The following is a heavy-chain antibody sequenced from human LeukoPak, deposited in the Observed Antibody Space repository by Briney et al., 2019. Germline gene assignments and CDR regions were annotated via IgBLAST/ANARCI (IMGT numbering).Heavy chain of an antibody. CDR1: GFTVSRNY. V-gene: IGHV3-66*01. CDR2: IYDGGST. CDR3: ARDVGGAPFDY. D-gene: IGHD3-16*01. J-gene: IGHJ4*02. Sequence: GGSLRLSCAASGFTVSRNYMTWVRQAPGKGLEWVSFIYDGGSTFYADSVKGRFTISRDSSKNTLYLQMNSLRAEDTAVYYCARDVGGAPFDYWGQGTLVTVSS.